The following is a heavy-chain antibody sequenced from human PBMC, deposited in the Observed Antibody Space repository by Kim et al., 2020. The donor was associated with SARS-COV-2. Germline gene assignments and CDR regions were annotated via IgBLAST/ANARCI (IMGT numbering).Heavy chain of an antibody. Sequence: SETLSLTCTVSGGSISGYYWSWIRQPPGKGLEWIGYIDYTGSTNYNPSFKSRVTISLDTSKNQFSLKLSSVTAADTALYYCARGGSWVDPWGQGTLVTV. CDR1: GGSISGYY. D-gene: IGHD3-16*01. CDR2: IDYTGST. J-gene: IGHJ5*02. V-gene: IGHV4-59*01. CDR3: ARGGSWVDP.